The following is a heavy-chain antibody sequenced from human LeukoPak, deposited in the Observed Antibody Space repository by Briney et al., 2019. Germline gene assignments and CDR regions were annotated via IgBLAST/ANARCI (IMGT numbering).Heavy chain of an antibody. V-gene: IGHV1-46*01. J-gene: IGHJ4*02. CDR3: ARVGERWLQFPYFDY. CDR1: GYTFTSYY. Sequence: ASVKVSCKASGYTFTSYYMHWVRQAPGQGLEWMGIINPSGGSTSYAQKFQGRVTMTRDTSTSTVYIELSSLRSEDTAVYYCARVGERWLQFPYFDYWGQGTLVTVSS. D-gene: IGHD5-24*01. CDR2: INPSGGST.